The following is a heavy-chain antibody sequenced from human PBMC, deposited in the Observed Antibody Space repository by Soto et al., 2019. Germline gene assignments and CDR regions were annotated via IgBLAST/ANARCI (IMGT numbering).Heavy chain of an antibody. CDR2: IWYDGSNK. CDR1: GFTFSSYG. Sequence: QVQLVESGGGVVQPGRSLRLSCAASGFTFSSYGMHWVRQAPGKGLEWVAVIWYDGSNKYYADSVKGRFTISRDNSKNTQYLQMNCLRGEDTAVYYCARDGSGSSWYGDYWGQGTLVTVSS. J-gene: IGHJ4*02. D-gene: IGHD6-13*01. V-gene: IGHV3-33*01. CDR3: ARDGSGSSWYGDY.